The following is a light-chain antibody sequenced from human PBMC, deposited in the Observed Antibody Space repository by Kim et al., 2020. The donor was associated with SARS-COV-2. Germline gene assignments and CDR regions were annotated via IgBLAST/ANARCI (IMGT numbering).Light chain of an antibody. J-gene: IGKJ4*01. CDR2: GVS. V-gene: IGKV3-20*01. Sequence: IVLTQSPGTLSLSPGERGTLSCRASQSVSSNYLAWYQQKPGQTPRLLIYGVSNRATGIPDRFSGSGSGTDFTLTISRLEPEDFAVYYCQQYGSSPLTFGGGTKVDIK. CDR1: QSVSSNY. CDR3: QQYGSSPLT.